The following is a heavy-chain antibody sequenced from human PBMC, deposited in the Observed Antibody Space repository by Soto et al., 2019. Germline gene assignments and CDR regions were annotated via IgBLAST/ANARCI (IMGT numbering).Heavy chain of an antibody. V-gene: IGHV1-69*12. Sequence: QVQLVQSGAEVKKPGSSVKVSCKASGGTFSNYSIKWVRQAPGQGLEWMGGIIPFFGTANYAQKFQGRVTITADESATTAYMEVTSLRSDDTAVYYCARIEGYCSGGTCYRGSGDYWGQGTMVAVSS. D-gene: IGHD2-15*01. CDR2: IIPFFGTA. CDR3: ARIEGYCSGGTCYRGSGDY. CDR1: GGTFSNYS. J-gene: IGHJ4*02.